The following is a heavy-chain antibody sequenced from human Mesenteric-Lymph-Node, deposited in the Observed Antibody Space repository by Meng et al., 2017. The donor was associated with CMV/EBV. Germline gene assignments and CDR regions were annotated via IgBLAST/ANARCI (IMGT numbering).Heavy chain of an antibody. CDR2: ISSSGTTV. CDR1: GFNFNDYY. Sequence: GGSLRLSCAASGFNFNDYYMSWIRQAPGRGLEWVSYISSSGTTVFYADSVKGRFTISRDNAKNSLYLQMNSLRAEDTAVYYCARALSGYDSEFDFWGQGTLVTVSS. V-gene: IGHV3-11*01. J-gene: IGHJ4*02. CDR3: ARALSGYDSEFDF. D-gene: IGHD5-12*01.